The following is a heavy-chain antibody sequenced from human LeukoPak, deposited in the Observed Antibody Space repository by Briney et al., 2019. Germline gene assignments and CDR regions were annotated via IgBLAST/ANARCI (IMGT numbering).Heavy chain of an antibody. CDR2: ISGSGGST. CDR1: GFTFSNHV. J-gene: IGHJ4*02. Sequence: GGSLRLSCAASGFTFSNHVMAWVRQAPGKGLERVSGISGSGGSTYYADSVKGRFTISRDNSKNTLYLQMNSLRAEDTAVYYCAKGYYDSSGYYHYFDYWGQGTLVTVSS. CDR3: AKGYYDSSGYYHYFDY. V-gene: IGHV3-23*01. D-gene: IGHD3-22*01.